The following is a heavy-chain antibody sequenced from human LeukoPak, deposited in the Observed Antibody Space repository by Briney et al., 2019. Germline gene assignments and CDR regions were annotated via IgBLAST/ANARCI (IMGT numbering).Heavy chain of an antibody. CDR1: GFTVSSKY. Sequence: PGGSLRLSCAASGFTVSSKYMGWVRQAPGEGLEWVSVIHPGGTIYYADSVKGTFTISRDNSKNTLYLEMNTLRVEDTPVYHCGMDISAWYAVYWGQGTLVTVSS. CDR3: GMDISAWYAVY. CDR2: IHPGGTI. J-gene: IGHJ4*02. D-gene: IGHD6-19*01. V-gene: IGHV3-66*01.